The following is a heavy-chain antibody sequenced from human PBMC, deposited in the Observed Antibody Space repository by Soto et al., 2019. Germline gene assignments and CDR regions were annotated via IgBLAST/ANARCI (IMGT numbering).Heavy chain of an antibody. CDR1: GISLSAYW. CDR2: INEDGRRT. Sequence: EVQLVESGGGLVQPGGSLRLSCAASGISLSAYWMHWVRQVPGKGLEWIARINEDGRRTSYMDSVKGRFTISRDNARDNLYLQMNSLSLEDTAVYYCARGWVERLPRQPPSDYWGQGTLVTVSP. D-gene: IGHD3-3*01. J-gene: IGHJ4*02. CDR3: ARGWVERLPRQPPSDY. V-gene: IGHV3-74*01.